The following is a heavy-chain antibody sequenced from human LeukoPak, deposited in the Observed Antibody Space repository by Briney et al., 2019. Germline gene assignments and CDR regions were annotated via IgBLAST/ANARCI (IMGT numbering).Heavy chain of an antibody. CDR3: ARYSAACFDY. D-gene: IGHD6-13*01. Sequence: SETLSLTCTVSGGSISSYYWSWIRQPPGKGLEWIGYIYYSGSTYYNPSLKSRVTISVDTSKNQFSLKLSSVTAADTDVYYCARYSAACFDYWGQGTLVTVSS. CDR2: IYYSGST. J-gene: IGHJ4*02. CDR1: GGSISSYY. V-gene: IGHV4-59*08.